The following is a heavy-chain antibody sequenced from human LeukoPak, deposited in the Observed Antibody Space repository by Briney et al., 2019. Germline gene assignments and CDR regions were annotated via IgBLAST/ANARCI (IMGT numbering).Heavy chain of an antibody. J-gene: IGHJ4*02. Sequence: SETLSLTCAVYGGSFSGYYWSWIRQPPGKGLEWIGEINHSGSTNYNPSLKSRVTISVDTSKNQFSLKLSSVTAADTAVYYCASRSGSYYNDYWGQGTLATVSS. CDR2: INHSGST. CDR3: ASRSGSYYNDY. D-gene: IGHD3-10*01. V-gene: IGHV4-34*01. CDR1: GGSFSGYY.